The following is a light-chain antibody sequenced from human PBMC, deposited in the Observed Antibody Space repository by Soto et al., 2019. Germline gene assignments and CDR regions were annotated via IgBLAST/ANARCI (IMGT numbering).Light chain of an antibody. V-gene: IGKV3-20*01. CDR3: HHYGNSLYT. CDR2: GAF. Sequence: EIVLTQSPGTLSLSPGERAILSCRASQSVSSTSLAWYQQSPGQPPRLLIYGAFSRATGIPDRFSGSESGTEFTLTISRLEPGAFAVYCCHHYGNSLYTFGQGTKLEI. J-gene: IGKJ2*01. CDR1: QSVSSTS.